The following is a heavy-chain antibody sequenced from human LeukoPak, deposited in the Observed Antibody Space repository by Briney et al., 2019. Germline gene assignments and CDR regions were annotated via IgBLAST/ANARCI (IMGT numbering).Heavy chain of an antibody. J-gene: IGHJ4*02. D-gene: IGHD6-13*01. V-gene: IGHV3-21*01. Sequence: GGSLRLSCTASGFTFSGYSMNWVRQAPGKGLEWGSSISTSSVYIYYADSVKGRVTISRGNARNSLYLQMNSLRAEDPAVYFCARERGSIAAAGTLYYFDHWGQGTLVTVSS. CDR2: ISTSSVYI. CDR3: ARERGSIAAAGTLYYFDH. CDR1: GFTFSGYS.